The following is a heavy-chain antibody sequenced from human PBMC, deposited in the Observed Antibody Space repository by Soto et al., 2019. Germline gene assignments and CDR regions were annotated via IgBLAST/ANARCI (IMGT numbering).Heavy chain of an antibody. Sequence: QVQLVQSGAEVKKPGSSVKVSCRASGGTFSSYAVSWVRQAPGQGLEWMGVIIPLLNTPKYVEKFQGRVTITADASATTAYLEQSSLTSEDTAVYYCARESSSPNYYYYGMDVWGQGTTVTVSS. J-gene: IGHJ6*02. CDR3: ARESSSPNYYYYGMDV. D-gene: IGHD6-6*01. CDR2: IIPLLNTP. CDR1: GGTFSSYA. V-gene: IGHV1-69*01.